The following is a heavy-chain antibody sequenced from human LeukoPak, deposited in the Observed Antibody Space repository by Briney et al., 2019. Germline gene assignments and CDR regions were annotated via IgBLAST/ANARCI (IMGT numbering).Heavy chain of an antibody. Sequence: PGRSLRPSCAAPGFHFSNQWKAWVRQAPGQGLVWVGVIWYDGSNKYYADAVKGRFTISRDNSKNTLYVQMSSLRAEDTAVYYCARSNNGGWGYCDYWGQGSLVTVSS. J-gene: IGHJ4*02. V-gene: IGHV3-33*01. CDR3: ARSNNGGWGYCDY. CDR2: IWYDGSNK. CDR1: GFHFSNQW. D-gene: IGHD3-16*01.